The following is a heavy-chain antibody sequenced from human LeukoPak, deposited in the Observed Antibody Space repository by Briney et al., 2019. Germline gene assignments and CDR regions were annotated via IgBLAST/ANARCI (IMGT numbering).Heavy chain of an antibody. J-gene: IGHJ4*02. CDR2: INDTGST. D-gene: IGHD3-10*01. Sequence: SETLSLTCTVSGGSISSSSYYWGWIRQPPGKGLEWIGEINDTGSTNYNPSLKSRVTISVDTSKNQFSLKLISVTAADTAVYYCATWFGEFLYPYYFDYWGQGTLVTVSS. CDR1: GGSISSSSYY. V-gene: IGHV4-39*07. CDR3: ATWFGEFLYPYYFDY.